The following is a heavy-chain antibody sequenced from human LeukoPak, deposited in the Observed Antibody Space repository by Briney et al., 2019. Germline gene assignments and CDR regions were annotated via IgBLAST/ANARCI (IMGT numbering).Heavy chain of an antibody. D-gene: IGHD1-1*01. V-gene: IGHV3-21*01. CDR3: VRVTTNGYFDY. CDR1: AFTFSTDT. J-gene: IGHJ4*02. Sequence: GGSLRLSCAASAFTFSTDTMNWVRQAPGKGLEWVSSISGDSRTAYYADSVKGRFTISRDNAKNSLYLQMNRLRAEDTAVYFCVRVTTNGYFDYWGQGSLVTVSS. CDR2: ISGDSRTA.